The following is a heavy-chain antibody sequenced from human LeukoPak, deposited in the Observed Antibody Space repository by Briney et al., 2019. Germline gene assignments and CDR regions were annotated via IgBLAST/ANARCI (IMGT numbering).Heavy chain of an antibody. Sequence: GASVKVSFTASGGTFSSYAISWVRQAPGQGLEWMGGIIPIFGTANYAQKFQGRVTITADKSTSTAYMELSSLRSEDTAVYYCATYSSSWYGSKYFQHWGQGTLVTVSS. CDR1: GGTFSSYA. CDR2: IIPIFGTA. V-gene: IGHV1-69*06. CDR3: ATYSSSWYGSKYFQH. D-gene: IGHD6-13*01. J-gene: IGHJ1*01.